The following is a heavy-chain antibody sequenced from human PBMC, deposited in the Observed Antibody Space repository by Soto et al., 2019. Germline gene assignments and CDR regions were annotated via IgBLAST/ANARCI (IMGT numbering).Heavy chain of an antibody. CDR2: ISGGGVSA. CDR3: AKSYCGSDCFDYFDY. D-gene: IGHD2-21*02. Sequence: PGGSLRLSCAASGFTFGSYVMNWVRQAPGKGREWLSAISGGGVSAYYSDSVKGRFTISRDNSKNTLFLQMNSLGAEDTAVYYCAKSYCGSDCFDYFDYWGQGT. V-gene: IGHV3-23*01. CDR1: GFTFGSYV. J-gene: IGHJ4*02.